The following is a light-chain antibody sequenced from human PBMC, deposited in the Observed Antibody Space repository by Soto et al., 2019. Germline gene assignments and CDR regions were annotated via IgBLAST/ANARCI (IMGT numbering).Light chain of an antibody. Sequence: EIVLTQSPGTLSLSPGERATLSCRASQSVSSSYLAWYQQNRGQAPRLLIYGASSRAPGIPDRFGGSGSGTDFTLTISRLEPEDFAVYYCQQYGSSRWTFGQGNKVDIK. CDR1: QSVSSSY. CDR2: GAS. CDR3: QQYGSSRWT. J-gene: IGKJ1*01. V-gene: IGKV3-20*01.